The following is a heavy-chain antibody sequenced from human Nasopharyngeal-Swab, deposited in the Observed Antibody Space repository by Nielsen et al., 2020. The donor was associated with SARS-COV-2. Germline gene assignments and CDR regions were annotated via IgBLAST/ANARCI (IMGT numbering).Heavy chain of an antibody. Sequence: GGSLRLSCAASGFTVSSSYMSWVRQAPGKGLEWISLMFSGGSAYYAGSVEGRFTVSRDESRNTLYLQMNNLRAEDTAVYYCTRRNDCWGQGTLVTVS. J-gene: IGHJ4*02. CDR3: TRRNDC. V-gene: IGHV3-53*01. CDR2: MFSGGSA. CDR1: GFTVSSSY.